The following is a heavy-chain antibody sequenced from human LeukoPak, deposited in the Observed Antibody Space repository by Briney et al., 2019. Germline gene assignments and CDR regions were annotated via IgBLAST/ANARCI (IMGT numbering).Heavy chain of an antibody. V-gene: IGHV3-21*01. CDR1: GFTFSSYN. J-gene: IGHJ6*03. D-gene: IGHD5-12*01. CDR2: ITTGNSFL. CDR3: ARGAATRKSGFYYYMDV. Sequence: GGSLRLSCAASGFTFSSYNVNWVRQAPGKGLEWVSSITTGNSFLYFAGSVKGRFTISRDHANNSLYLQMNSLRADDTAVYYCARGAATRKSGFYYYMDVWGKGTTVTVSS.